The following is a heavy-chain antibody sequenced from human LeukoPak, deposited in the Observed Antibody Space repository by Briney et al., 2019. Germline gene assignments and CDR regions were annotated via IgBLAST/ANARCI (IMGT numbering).Heavy chain of an antibody. CDR3: ARDPHYYGSGSYYNLGDAFDI. J-gene: IGHJ3*02. CDR1: GYSFTSYG. V-gene: IGHV1-18*01. D-gene: IGHD3-10*01. CDR2: ISGYNGNT. Sequence: ASVKVSCNASGYSFTSYGISWVRQAPGQGLEWMGWISGYNGNTNYAQKFQGRVTMTTDTSTSTAYMELRSLRSDDTAVYYCARDPHYYGSGSYYNLGDAFDIWGQGTMVTVSS.